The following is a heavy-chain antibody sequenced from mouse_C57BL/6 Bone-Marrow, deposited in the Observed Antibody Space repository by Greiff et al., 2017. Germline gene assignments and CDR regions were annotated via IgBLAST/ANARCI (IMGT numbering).Heavy chain of an antibody. CDR2: IFPGSGST. CDR1: GYTFTDYY. V-gene: IGHV1-75*01. D-gene: IGHD1-1*01. CDR3: ARDYGSSPYYFDY. J-gene: IGHJ2*01. Sequence: VQLQQSGPELVKPGASVKISCKASGYTFTDYYIHWVKQRPGQGLEWIGWIFPGSGSTYYNEKFKGKATLTVDKSSSTDYMLLSSLTSEDSAVYFCARDYGSSPYYFDYWGQGTTLTVSA.